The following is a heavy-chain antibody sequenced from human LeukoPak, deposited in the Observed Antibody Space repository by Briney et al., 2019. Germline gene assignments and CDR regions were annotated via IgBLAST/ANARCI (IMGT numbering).Heavy chain of an antibody. V-gene: IGHV3-23*01. J-gene: IGHJ6*03. CDR2: ISGSGGST. Sequence: GGSLRLSCAASGFTFSSYEMNWVRQAPGKGLEWVSAISGSGGSTYYADSVKGRFTISRDNSKNTLYLQMNSLRAEDTAVYYCAKSIAAAGMYYYYYMDVWGKGTTVTVSS. D-gene: IGHD6-13*01. CDR1: GFTFSSYE. CDR3: AKSIAAAGMYYYYYMDV.